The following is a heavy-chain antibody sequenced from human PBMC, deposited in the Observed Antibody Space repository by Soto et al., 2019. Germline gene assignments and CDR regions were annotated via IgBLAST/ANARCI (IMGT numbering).Heavy chain of an antibody. CDR2: ISPSGST. D-gene: IGHD6-13*01. CDR3: ARQEQQLVLYYYYGMDV. CDR1: GGSISSSYW. Sequence: QVQLQESGPGLLKPSGTLSLTCAVSGGSISSSYWWSCVRQPPGKGLEWIGEISPSGSTNYNPSLKSRVTISVDRSQNQFSLKLTSVTAADTAVYYCARQEQQLVLYYYYGMDVWGQGTTVTVSS. V-gene: IGHV4-4*02. J-gene: IGHJ6*02.